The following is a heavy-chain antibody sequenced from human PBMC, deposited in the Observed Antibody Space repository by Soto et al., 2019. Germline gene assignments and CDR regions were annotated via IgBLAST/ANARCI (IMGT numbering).Heavy chain of an antibody. CDR3: ARVAVAGTRVDY. D-gene: IGHD6-19*01. Sequence: SETLSLTCAVAGGSISSSNWWSWVRQPPGKGLEWIGEIYHSGSTNYNPPLKCRVTISVDKSKNQFSLKLSSVTAADTAVYYCARVAVAGTRVDYWGQGTLVTVS. J-gene: IGHJ4*02. V-gene: IGHV4-4*02. CDR2: IYHSGST. CDR1: GGSISSSNW.